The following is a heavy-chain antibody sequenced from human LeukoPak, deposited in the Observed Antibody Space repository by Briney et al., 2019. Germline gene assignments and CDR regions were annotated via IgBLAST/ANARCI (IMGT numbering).Heavy chain of an antibody. Sequence: PSETLSLTCTVSGGSISSSSYYWGWTRQPPGKGLEWIGSIYYSGSTYYNPSLKSRVTISVDTSKNQFSLKLSSVTAADTAVYYCARDGAAQVLHDWFGEYPFGYWGQGTLVTVSS. J-gene: IGHJ4*02. CDR3: ARDGAAQVLHDWFGEYPFGY. CDR2: IYYSGST. D-gene: IGHD3-10*01. V-gene: IGHV4-39*07. CDR1: GGSISSSSYY.